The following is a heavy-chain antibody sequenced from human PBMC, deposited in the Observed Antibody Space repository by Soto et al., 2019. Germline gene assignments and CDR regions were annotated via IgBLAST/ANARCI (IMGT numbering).Heavy chain of an antibody. Sequence: PGGSLSLSCAASGFTFSSYAMHWVRQAPGKGLEWVSVIYSGGSTYYADSVKGRFTISRDNSKNTLYLQMNSLRAEDTAVYYCAREDSSSHPAWYFDLWGRGTLVTVSS. D-gene: IGHD6-6*01. CDR3: AREDSSSHPAWYFDL. J-gene: IGHJ2*01. CDR2: IYSGGST. V-gene: IGHV3-53*01. CDR1: GFTFSSYA.